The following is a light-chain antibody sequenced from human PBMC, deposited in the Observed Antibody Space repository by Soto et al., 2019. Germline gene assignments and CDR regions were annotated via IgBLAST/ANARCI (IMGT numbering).Light chain of an antibody. CDR2: ASS. CDR3: QQRREWPRT. J-gene: IGKJ2*02. Sequence: EIVLTQSPATLSLSPGERATLSCRASQSVDNYLAWYQQKAGQVPRLLIYASSIRATGIPARFSGSGSGRDFTLTISSLEPEDFAVDYCQQRREWPRTFGQGTKVEIK. V-gene: IGKV3-11*02. CDR1: QSVDNY.